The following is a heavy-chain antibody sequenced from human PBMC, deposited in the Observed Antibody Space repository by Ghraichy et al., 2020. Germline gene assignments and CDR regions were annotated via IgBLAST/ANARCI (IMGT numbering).Heavy chain of an antibody. CDR2: IYYSGST. Sequence: SETLSLTCTVSGGSISSNNYYWGWIRQPPGKGLEWIASIYYSGSTYYNPSLKSRVTISVDTSKNQFSLKLTSWAAADTAVYYCARQGYYYGSGSPGAFDIWGQGTMVTVSS. J-gene: IGHJ3*02. D-gene: IGHD3-10*01. V-gene: IGHV4-39*01. CDR3: ARQGYYYGSGSPGAFDI. CDR1: GGSISSNNYY.